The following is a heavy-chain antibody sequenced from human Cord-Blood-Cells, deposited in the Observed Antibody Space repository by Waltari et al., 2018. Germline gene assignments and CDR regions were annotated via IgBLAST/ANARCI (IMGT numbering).Heavy chain of an antibody. V-gene: IGHV4-59*01. Sequence: QVQLQESGPGLVKPSETLSLTCTVSGGSISSDYWSWIRQPPGKGLEWIGYIYYSGSTNYNPSLKSRVTISVDTSKNQFSLKPSSVTAADTAVYYCARVTTGTPSYYYGMDVWGQGTTVTVSS. J-gene: IGHJ6*02. D-gene: IGHD1-1*01. CDR1: GGSISSDY. CDR3: ARVTTGTPSYYYGMDV. CDR2: IYYSGST.